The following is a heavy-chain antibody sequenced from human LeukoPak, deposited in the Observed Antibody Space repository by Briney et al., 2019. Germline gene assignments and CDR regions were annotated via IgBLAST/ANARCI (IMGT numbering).Heavy chain of an antibody. D-gene: IGHD6-13*01. V-gene: IGHV3-48*04. CDR1: GFTFSSYT. CDR2: IDLSGSTL. Sequence: GGSLRLSCAASGFTFSSYTMNWVRQAPGKGLEWVSYIDLSGSTLYYVDSVKGRFTISRDNAKNSLYLHMNSLRAEDTAVYYCARGESAAGDASEFAYWGQGILVTVSS. CDR3: ARGESAAGDASEFAY. J-gene: IGHJ4*02.